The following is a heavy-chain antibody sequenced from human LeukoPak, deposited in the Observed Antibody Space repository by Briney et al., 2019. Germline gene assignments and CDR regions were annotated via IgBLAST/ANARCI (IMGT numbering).Heavy chain of an antibody. CDR2: IIPILGIA. Sequence: ASVKVSCKASGGTFSSYTISWARQSPGQGLEWMGRIIPILGIANYAQKFQGRVTITADKSTSTAYMELSSLRSEDTAVYYCATPEGNSGWYNRVGLDYWGQGTLVTVSS. CDR1: GGTFSSYT. CDR3: ATPEGNSGWYNRVGLDY. V-gene: IGHV1-69*02. D-gene: IGHD6-19*01. J-gene: IGHJ4*02.